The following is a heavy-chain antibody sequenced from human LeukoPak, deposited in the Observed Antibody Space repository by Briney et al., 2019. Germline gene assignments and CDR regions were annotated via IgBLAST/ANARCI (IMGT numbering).Heavy chain of an antibody. CDR2: IYISGST. D-gene: IGHD6-19*01. Sequence: PSETLSLTCIVSGVSIRSYYWSWIRQPAGKGLEWIGRIYISGSTNYNPSLKSRLTMSVDTSKNQFSLKLSSVTAADTAVYYCARVGQGSGWYFDYWGQGTLVTVSS. J-gene: IGHJ4*02. CDR1: GVSIRSYY. CDR3: ARVGQGSGWYFDY. V-gene: IGHV4-4*07.